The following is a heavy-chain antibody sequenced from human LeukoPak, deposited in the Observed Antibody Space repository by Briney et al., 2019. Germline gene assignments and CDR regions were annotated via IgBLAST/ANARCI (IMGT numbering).Heavy chain of an antibody. J-gene: IGHJ4*02. CDR3: ARERDGRFFDY. Sequence: PGGSLRLSCAVSGLRFGSFWMSWVRQAPGKGLEWVGNINQDGSEKYFVDSVRGRFTISRDNSKNSLHLQMNTLRAEDTAVYYCARERDGRFFDYWGQGTLVTVSS. CDR1: GLRFGSFW. CDR2: INQDGSEK. D-gene: IGHD5-24*01. V-gene: IGHV3-7*01.